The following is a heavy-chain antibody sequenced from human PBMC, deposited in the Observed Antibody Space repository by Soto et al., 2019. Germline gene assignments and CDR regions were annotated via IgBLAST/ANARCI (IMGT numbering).Heavy chain of an antibody. V-gene: IGHV3-48*02. Sequence: GGSLRLSCAASGFSFSTYNMNWVRQAPGKGLEWVSYISSSASTIYYADSVKGRFTISRDNAKNSLFLQVNSLRDEDTAVYYCVAAFDVWGQGTMVTVSS. J-gene: IGHJ3*01. CDR1: GFSFSTYN. CDR3: VAAFDV. CDR2: ISSSASTI.